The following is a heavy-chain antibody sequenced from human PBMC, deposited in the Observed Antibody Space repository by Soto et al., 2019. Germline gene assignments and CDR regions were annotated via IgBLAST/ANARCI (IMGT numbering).Heavy chain of an antibody. CDR3: ARPGGSGGASDI. J-gene: IGHJ3*02. CDR1: GFTFSDFF. V-gene: IGHV3-11*01. Sequence: PGGSLRLSCAASGFTFSDFFMTWIRQAPGKGLEWVSYIGTSDSYTYYGDSVQGRFTISRDNAKNSVYLQMNSLRAEDTAVYYCARPGGSGGASDIWGQGTMVTV. CDR2: IGTSDSYT. D-gene: IGHD1-26*01.